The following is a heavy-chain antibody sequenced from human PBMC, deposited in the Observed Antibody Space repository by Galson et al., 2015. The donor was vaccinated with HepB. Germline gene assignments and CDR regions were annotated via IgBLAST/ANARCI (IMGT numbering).Heavy chain of an antibody. V-gene: IGHV3-74*01. Sequence: SLRLSCAASGFTFSSYWMHWVRQAPGKGLVWVSRISSDGSTTSFADSVKGRFTISRDYAKNTLFLQMNSLRADDTAVYHCAGVLHYWGQGTLVTVSS. CDR2: ISSDGSTT. CDR1: GFTFSSYW. CDR3: AGVLHY. J-gene: IGHJ4*02.